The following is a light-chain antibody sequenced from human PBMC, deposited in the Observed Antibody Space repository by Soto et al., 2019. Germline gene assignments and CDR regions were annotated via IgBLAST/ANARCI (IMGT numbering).Light chain of an antibody. V-gene: IGLV2-14*01. CDR2: DVS. CDR1: SSDVGAYSY. CDR3: SSYTSSRTYV. Sequence: QSALTQPASVSGSPGQLIIISCTGTSSDVGAYSYVSWYQQHPGKAPKLIIYDVSDRPSGISNRFSGSKSDNTASLTISGLQAEDEAGYYCSSYTSSRTYVFGTGTKVTVL. J-gene: IGLJ1*01.